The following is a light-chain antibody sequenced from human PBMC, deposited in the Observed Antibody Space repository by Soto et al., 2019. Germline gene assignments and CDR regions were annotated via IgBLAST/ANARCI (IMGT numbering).Light chain of an antibody. CDR2: TAS. V-gene: IGKV1-39*01. CDR3: QQHYNTPWT. Sequence: DIQLTQAPSSLSASVGDRITITCRASQRISTYLNWYQQKPGKAPELVIYTASSLESGVPSRFSCNGSGTNFPLHISSLQPEDLATYYCQQHYNTPWTFGQGTKVEIK. CDR1: QRISTY. J-gene: IGKJ1*01.